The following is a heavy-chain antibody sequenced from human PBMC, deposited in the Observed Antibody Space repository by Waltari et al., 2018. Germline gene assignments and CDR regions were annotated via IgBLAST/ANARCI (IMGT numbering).Heavy chain of an antibody. V-gene: IGHV1-69*13. CDR3: ASNELRGGYYYYMDV. CDR1: GGTFSSYA. CDR2: IIPIFGTA. D-gene: IGHD1-1*01. J-gene: IGHJ6*03. Sequence: QVQLVQSGAEVKKPGSSVKVSCKASGGTFSSYAISWVRQAPGQGLEWMRRIIPIFGTANYAQKFQGRVTITADKSTSTAYMELSSLRSEDTAVYYCASNELRGGYYYYMDVWGKGTTVTVSS.